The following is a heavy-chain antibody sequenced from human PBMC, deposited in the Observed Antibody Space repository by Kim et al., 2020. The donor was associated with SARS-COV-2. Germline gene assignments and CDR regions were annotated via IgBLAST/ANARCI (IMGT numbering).Heavy chain of an antibody. D-gene: IGHD5-12*01. CDR3: ARQPRDGYHTGIYYYGMDV. Sequence: GESLKISCKGSGYSFTSYWIGWVRQMPGKGLEWMGIIYPGDSDTRYSPSFQGQVTISADKSISTAYLQWSSLKAPDTAMYYCARQPRDGYHTGIYYYGMDVWGQGTTVTVSS. CDR2: IYPGDSDT. J-gene: IGHJ6*02. CDR1: GYSFTSYW. V-gene: IGHV5-51*01.